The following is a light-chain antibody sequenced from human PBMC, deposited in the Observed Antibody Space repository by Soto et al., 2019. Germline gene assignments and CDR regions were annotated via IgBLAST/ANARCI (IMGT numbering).Light chain of an antibody. CDR3: AAWDDSLNGPV. CDR2: SNN. J-gene: IGLJ2*01. Sequence: QPVLTQPPSASGTPGQRVTISCSGSSSNIGSNAVNWYQQLPGTAPKLLIYSNNQRPSGVPDRFSGSKSGTSASLAISGLQSEDEADYSCAAWDDSLNGPVFGGGTKLTVL. CDR1: SSNIGSNA. V-gene: IGLV1-44*01.